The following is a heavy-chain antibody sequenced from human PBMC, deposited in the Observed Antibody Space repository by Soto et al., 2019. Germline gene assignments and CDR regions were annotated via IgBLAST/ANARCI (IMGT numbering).Heavy chain of an antibody. V-gene: IGHV3-7*05. CDR2: IKQDGSEK. CDR1: GFTFSSYW. Sequence: PGGSLRLACAASGFTFSSYWMSRVRQAPGKGLEWVANIKQDGSEKYYVDSVKGRFTISRDNAKNSLYLQMNSLRAEDTAVYYCARDRGGYSSSWHFDYWGQGTLVTVSS. J-gene: IGHJ4*02. D-gene: IGHD6-13*01. CDR3: ARDRGGYSSSWHFDY.